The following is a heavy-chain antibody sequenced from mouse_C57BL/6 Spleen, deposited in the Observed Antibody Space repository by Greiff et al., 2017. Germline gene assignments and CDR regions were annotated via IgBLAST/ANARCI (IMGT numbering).Heavy chain of an antibody. CDR3: AVPHYYGSSSYWYFDV. CDR1: GYTFTSYW. CDR2: LYPGSGST. V-gene: IGHV1-55*01. J-gene: IGHJ1*03. D-gene: IGHD1-1*01. Sequence: VQLQQPGAELVKPGASVKMSCKASGYTFTSYWITWVKQRPGQGLEWIGDLYPGSGSTNYNEKFKSKATLTVDTSSSTAYMQLSSLTSEDSAVYYCAVPHYYGSSSYWYFDVWGTGTTVTVSS.